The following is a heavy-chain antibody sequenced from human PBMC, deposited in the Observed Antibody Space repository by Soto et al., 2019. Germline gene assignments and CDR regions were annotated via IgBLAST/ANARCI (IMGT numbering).Heavy chain of an antibody. CDR1: GFTFSDSA. CDR2: IRSKAINYAT. V-gene: IGHV3-73*01. CDR3: VGGYNFDNWFDP. Sequence: GGSLRLSCAASGFTFSDSAINWVRQASGKGLGWVGRIRSKAINYATAYAASVRGRFTISRDDSKNTAYLHMNSLKTEDTALYYCVGGYNFDNWFDPWGQGTLVTVSS. D-gene: IGHD6-25*01. J-gene: IGHJ5*02.